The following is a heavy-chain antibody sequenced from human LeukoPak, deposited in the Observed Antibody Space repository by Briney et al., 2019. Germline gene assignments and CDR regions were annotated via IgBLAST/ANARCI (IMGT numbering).Heavy chain of an antibody. J-gene: IGHJ4*02. D-gene: IGHD6-19*01. CDR3: AREWGPIAVSGGPGY. CDR2: IWFDGRNK. CDR1: GFTFSNYG. Sequence: GGSLRLSCAASGFTFSNYGMHWVRQAPGKGLGWVALIWFDGRNKFHADSVKGRFTISRDNSKNTLFLQMNSLRAEDTAVYYCAREWGPIAVSGGPGYWGQGALVTVSS. V-gene: IGHV3-33*01.